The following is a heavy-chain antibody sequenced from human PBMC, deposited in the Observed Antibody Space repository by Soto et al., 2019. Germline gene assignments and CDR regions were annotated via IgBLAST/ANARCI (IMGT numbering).Heavy chain of an antibody. CDR1: GFTFSSYG. V-gene: IGHV3-30*03. CDR2: ISYDGSNK. J-gene: IGHJ6*02. Sequence: QVQLVESGGGVVQTGRSLRLSCAASGFTFSSYGMHWVRQAPGKGLEWVAVISYDGSNKYYADSVKGRFTISRDNSKISLYLQMNSLRAEDTAVYYCARRHAYYYCMDVWGQGTTVTVSS. CDR3: ARRHAYYYCMDV.